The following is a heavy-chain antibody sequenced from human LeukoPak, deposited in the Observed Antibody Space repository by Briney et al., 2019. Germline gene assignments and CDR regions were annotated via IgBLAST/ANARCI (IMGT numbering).Heavy chain of an antibody. CDR2: IKSKTDGGTT. D-gene: IGHD6-13*01. Sequence: GGSLRLSCAASGFTFSNAWMSWVRQAPGKGLEWVGRIKSKTDGGTTDYAAPVKGRFTISRDDSKNTLYLQMNSLRAEDTAVYYCARENTAAAGTVYYFDYWGQGTLVTVSS. CDR3: ARENTAAAGTVYYFDY. CDR1: GFTFSNAW. J-gene: IGHJ4*02. V-gene: IGHV3-15*01.